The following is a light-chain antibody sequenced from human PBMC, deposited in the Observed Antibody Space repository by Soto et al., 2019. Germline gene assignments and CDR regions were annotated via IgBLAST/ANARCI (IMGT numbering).Light chain of an antibody. CDR2: EVS. CDR3: SSYTSTSTLV. Sequence: ALTQPASVSGSPGQSITMSCPGTSSDVGGYNYISWYQQHPGKAPKLMIYEVSNRPSGVSNRFSGSKSGNTASLTISGLQAEDEADYYCSSYTSTSTLVFGGGTKVTVL. V-gene: IGLV2-14*01. CDR1: SSDVGGYNY. J-gene: IGLJ2*01.